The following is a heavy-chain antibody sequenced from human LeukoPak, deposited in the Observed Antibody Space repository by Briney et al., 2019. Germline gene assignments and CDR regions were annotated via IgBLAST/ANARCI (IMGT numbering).Heavy chain of an antibody. CDR3: ARAGRPGIPLDY. CDR2: ISNSDGST. V-gene: IGHV3-23*01. J-gene: IGHJ4*02. D-gene: IGHD2-2*02. Sequence: QTGGSLRLSCAASGFMFSAWAMSWVRQAPGKGLEWVSTISNSDGSTYDADSVKGRFTISRDNSKNTLYLQMNSLRAEDTAVYYCARAGRPGIPLDYWGQGALVTVSS. CDR1: GFMFSAWA.